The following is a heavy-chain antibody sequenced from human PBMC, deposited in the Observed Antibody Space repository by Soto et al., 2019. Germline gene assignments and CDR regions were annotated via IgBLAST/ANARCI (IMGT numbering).Heavy chain of an antibody. CDR1: GLPVSTNY. V-gene: IGHV3-53*01. D-gene: IGHD3-10*01. J-gene: IGHJ6*01. CDR3: VRPLPSGQNYGMDV. Sequence: EVQLVESGGGLIQPGGSLNLSCAASGLPVSTNYMSWVRQGPGKGLEWVSVIYNDGKTYYADSVKGRFTISRDASKNTLHLQMDSLRDEDTAVYYCVRPLPSGQNYGMDVW. CDR2: IYNDGKT.